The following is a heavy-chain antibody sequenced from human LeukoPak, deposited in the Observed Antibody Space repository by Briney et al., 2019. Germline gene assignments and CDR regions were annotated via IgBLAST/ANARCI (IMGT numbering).Heavy chain of an antibody. CDR2: IKQDRSEK. CDR3: ASGLELDY. Sequence: GGSLRLSCAASGFTFRSYWMRWVRQAPGKGLEWVANIKQDRSEKNYVGSVKGRFTISRDNAKNSLYLQMNSLRAEDTAVYYCASGLELDYWGQGTLVTVSS. J-gene: IGHJ4*02. CDR1: GFTFRSYW. V-gene: IGHV3-7*03.